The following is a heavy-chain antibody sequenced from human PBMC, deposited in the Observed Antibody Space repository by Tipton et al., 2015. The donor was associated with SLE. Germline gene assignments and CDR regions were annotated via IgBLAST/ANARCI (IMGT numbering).Heavy chain of an antibody. Sequence: GSLRLSCVASGFTFSSYSMNWVRQAPGKGLEWVSSITASSFDIYDADSVKGRFATSRDNARNSLYLQMNTLRAEDTAVYYCARLGAAAGFRTAFDVWGQGTVVTVSS. V-gene: IGHV3-21*03. J-gene: IGHJ3*01. D-gene: IGHD6-13*01. CDR3: ARLGAAAGFRTAFDV. CDR1: GFTFSSYS. CDR2: ITASSFDI.